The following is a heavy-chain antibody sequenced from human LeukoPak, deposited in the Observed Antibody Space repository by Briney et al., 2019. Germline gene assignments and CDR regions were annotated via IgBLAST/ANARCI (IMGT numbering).Heavy chain of an antibody. V-gene: IGHV5-51*01. CDR1: GYIFTSYW. CDR2: INPGDSET. CDR3: ARLSSSTSGGDY. D-gene: IGHD2-2*01. J-gene: IGHJ4*02. Sequence: GESLKISCKGSGYIFTSYWIGWVRQMPGKGLEWMGIINPGDSETRYSPSFQGQVTISADKFSTTAYLQWSTLKASDTAIYYCARLSSSTSGGDYWGQGTLATVSS.